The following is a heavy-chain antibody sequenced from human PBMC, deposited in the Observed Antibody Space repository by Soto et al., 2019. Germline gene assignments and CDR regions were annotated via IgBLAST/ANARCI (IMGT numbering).Heavy chain of an antibody. CDR1: GFGLIDFA. CDR2: ISGSGSDT. V-gene: IGHV3-23*01. Sequence: EVDLLESGGGLVQPGGSLRLSCVASGFGLIDFAMSWVRQAPGKGLQWVSAISGSGSDTYYADSVKGRFTISRDTSKNTLYLQMNSLRAEDTALYYCAKSFSSNLYDYFNSWGQGSLVTVSS. CDR3: AKSFSSNLYDYFNS. D-gene: IGHD6-13*01. J-gene: IGHJ4*02.